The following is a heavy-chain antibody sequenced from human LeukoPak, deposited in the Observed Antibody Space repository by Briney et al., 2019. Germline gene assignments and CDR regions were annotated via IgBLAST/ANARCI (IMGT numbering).Heavy chain of an antibody. Sequence: PGGSLRLSCAASGFTFDDYAMHWVRQAPGKGLEWVSLISGDGGSTYYADSVKGRFTISRDNSKNSLYLQMNRLRTEDTALYYCAKDASVLRFLEWSSVFDYWGQGTLVTISS. CDR2: ISGDGGST. D-gene: IGHD3-3*01. CDR3: AKDASVLRFLEWSSVFDY. CDR1: GFTFDDYA. V-gene: IGHV3-43*02. J-gene: IGHJ4*02.